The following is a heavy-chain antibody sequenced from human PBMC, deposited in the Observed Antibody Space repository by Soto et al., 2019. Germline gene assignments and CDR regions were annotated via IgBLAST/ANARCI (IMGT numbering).Heavy chain of an antibody. CDR2: ISYDGYDK. V-gene: IGHV3-30*18. CDR3: TKGRGYQITE. Sequence: GGSLRLSCSASGLNFNNYPMHWVRRAPGKGLEWVAFISYDGYDKYYAESVRGRFSISRDKSKNTLSLQMNSLSADDTAVYYCTKGRGYQITEWGQGSRVTVS. CDR1: GLNFNNYP. D-gene: IGHD2-15*01. J-gene: IGHJ4*02.